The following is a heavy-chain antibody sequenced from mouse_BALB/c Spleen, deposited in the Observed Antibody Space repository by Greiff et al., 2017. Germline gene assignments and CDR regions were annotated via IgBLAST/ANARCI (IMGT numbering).Heavy chain of an antibody. CDR3: TRDRFAY. CDR1: GFTFSSYT. V-gene: IGHV5-6-4*01. Sequence: DVQLVESGGGLVKPGGSLKLSCAASGFTFSSYTMSWVRQTPEKRLEWVATISSGGSYTYYPDSVKGRFTISRDNAKNTLYLQMSSLKSEDTAMYYCTRDRFAYWGQGTLVTVSA. J-gene: IGHJ3*01. CDR2: ISSGGSYT.